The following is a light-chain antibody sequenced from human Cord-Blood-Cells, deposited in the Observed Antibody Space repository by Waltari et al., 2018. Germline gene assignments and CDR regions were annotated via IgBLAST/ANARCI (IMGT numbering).Light chain of an antibody. CDR1: SSNLGSNT. Sequence: QSVLTQPPSASGTPGQRVTLSCSGSSSNLGSNTLNWYQQLPGTAPKLLIYSNNQRPSGVPDRFSGSKSGTSASLAISGLQSEDEADYYCAAWDDSLNAWVFGGGTKLTVL. CDR3: AAWDDSLNAWV. V-gene: IGLV1-44*01. J-gene: IGLJ3*02. CDR2: SNN.